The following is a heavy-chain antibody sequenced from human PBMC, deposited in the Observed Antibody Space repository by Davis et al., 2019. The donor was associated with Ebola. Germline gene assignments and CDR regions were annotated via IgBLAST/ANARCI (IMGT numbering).Heavy chain of an antibody. Sequence: GESLKISCAASGFTVSSNYMSWVRQAPGKGLEWVSVIYSGGSTYYADSVKGRFTISRDNSKNTLYLQMNSLRAEETAVYYCAKEGGYCSGGSCHTFHYYYGMDVWGQGTTVTVSS. CDR1: GFTVSSNY. CDR2: IYSGGST. D-gene: IGHD2-15*01. CDR3: AKEGGYCSGGSCHTFHYYYGMDV. J-gene: IGHJ6*02. V-gene: IGHV3-53*01.